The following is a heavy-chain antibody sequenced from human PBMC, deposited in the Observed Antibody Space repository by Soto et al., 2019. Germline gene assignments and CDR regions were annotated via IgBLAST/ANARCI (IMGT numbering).Heavy chain of an antibody. Sequence: QVQLVQSGAEVRKPGASVKVSCKASGYTFSTSGMSWLRQAPGQGLEWMGWISTYNGDTNAAPKFQDRVTMTSDTSTSAVYVELRSLRSDDTAVYYCASAGAAPYYYYGMDVWGQGTRVTVSS. D-gene: IGHD2-15*01. V-gene: IGHV1-18*01. CDR2: ISTYNGDT. CDR1: GYTFSTSG. J-gene: IGHJ6*02. CDR3: ASAGAAPYYYYGMDV.